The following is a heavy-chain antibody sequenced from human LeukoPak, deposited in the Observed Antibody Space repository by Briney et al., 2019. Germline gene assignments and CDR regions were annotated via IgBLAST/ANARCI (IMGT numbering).Heavy chain of an antibody. D-gene: IGHD3-22*01. Sequence: PSETLSLTCAVYGGSFSGYYWSWIRQPPGKGLEWIGEINHSGSTNYNPSLKSRVTISVDTSKNQFSPKLSSVTAADTAVYYCARGCSSGYYYRLYYFDYWGQGTLVTVSS. J-gene: IGHJ4*02. CDR2: INHSGST. V-gene: IGHV4-34*01. CDR3: ARGCSSGYYYRLYYFDY. CDR1: GGSFSGYY.